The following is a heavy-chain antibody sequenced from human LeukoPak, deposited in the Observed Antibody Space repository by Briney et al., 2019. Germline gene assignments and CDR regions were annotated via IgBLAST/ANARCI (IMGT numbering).Heavy chain of an antibody. CDR2: NSGST. CDR3: ARRVWLQPFDY. D-gene: IGHD3-9*01. Sequence: NPSETLSLTCTVSGGSMNSYYWSWIRQSPGKGLEWIGYNSGSTNYNPSLKSRVTISVDTSKNQFSLKLSSVTAADTAVYYCARRVWLQPFDYWGQGTLVTVSS. V-gene: IGHV4-59*08. J-gene: IGHJ4*02. CDR1: GGSMNSYY.